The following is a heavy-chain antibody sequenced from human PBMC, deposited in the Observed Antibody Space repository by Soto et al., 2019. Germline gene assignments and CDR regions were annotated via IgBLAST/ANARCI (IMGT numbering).Heavy chain of an antibody. CDR3: ARARYSSSSLPGDY. J-gene: IGHJ4*02. CDR1: GGTFSSYT. V-gene: IGHV1-69*02. CDR2: IIPILGIA. Sequence: SVKVSCKTSGGTFSSYTISWVRQAPGQGLEWMGRIIPILGIANYAQKFQGRVTITADKSTSTAYMELSSLRSEDTAVYYCARARYSSSSLPGDYWGQGTLVTVSS. D-gene: IGHD6-6*01.